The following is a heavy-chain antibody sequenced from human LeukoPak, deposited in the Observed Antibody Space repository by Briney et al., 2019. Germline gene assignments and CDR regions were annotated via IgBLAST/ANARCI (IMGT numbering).Heavy chain of an antibody. CDR2: IYYSGST. CDR3: ARDVGTWWFLY. D-gene: IGHD2-15*01. V-gene: IGHV4-59*01. Sequence: SETLSLTFTVSGGSIISYLWSWLRQPPGKGLEWIGYIYYSGSTNYNPSLKSRVTISIDTSKNQFSLKLNSVTAADTAVYYCARDVGTWWFLYWGQGTLATVSS. CDR1: GGSIISYL. J-gene: IGHJ4*02.